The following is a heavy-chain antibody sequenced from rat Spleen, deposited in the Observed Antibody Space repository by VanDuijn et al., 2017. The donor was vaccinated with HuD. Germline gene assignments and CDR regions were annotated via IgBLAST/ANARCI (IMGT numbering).Heavy chain of an antibody. J-gene: IGHJ1*01. CDR1: GFILSDYY. D-gene: IGHD2-7*01. V-gene: IGHV5-7*01. CDR3: ARRGYLSNWYFDF. CDR2: VTYDGSNA. Sequence: EVQLVESDGGLVQPGRSLKLSCVVSGFILSDYYMAWVRQAPTRGLEWVASVTYDGSNAYYRDSVKGRFIISRDNAKSTLYLQMDSLRPEETATYYCARRGYLSNWYFDFWGPGIMVTVSS.